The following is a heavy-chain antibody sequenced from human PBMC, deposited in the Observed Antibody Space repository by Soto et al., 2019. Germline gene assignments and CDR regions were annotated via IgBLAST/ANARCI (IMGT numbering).Heavy chain of an antibody. CDR2: INPNSGDT. CDR3: ARVGGGHCSGGSCYYFNY. CDR1: GYTFTNLY. Sequence: GASVKVSCKTSGYTFTNLYMHWMRQAPGQGLEWMGWINPNSGDTNYAQKFQGWVTMTRDTSISTAYLEVSRLRSDDTAVYYCARVGGGHCSGGSCYYFNYWGQGTLVTVSS. V-gene: IGHV1-2*04. J-gene: IGHJ4*01. D-gene: IGHD2-15*01.